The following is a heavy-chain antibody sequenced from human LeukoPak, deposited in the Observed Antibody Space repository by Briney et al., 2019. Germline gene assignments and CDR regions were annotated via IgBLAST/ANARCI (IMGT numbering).Heavy chain of an antibody. J-gene: IGHJ4*02. CDR2: IYYSGST. CDR1: GASISRSDYF. V-gene: IGHV4-39*01. Sequence: PSETLSLTCTVSGASISRSDYFWGWIRQPPGKGLEWIGSIYYSGSTYYSPSLKGRVTISVDTSKNQFSLKLNSVTAADTAVYYCARGQGGNYYLNYFDYWGQGALVTVSS. D-gene: IGHD1-26*01. CDR3: ARGQGGNYYLNYFDY.